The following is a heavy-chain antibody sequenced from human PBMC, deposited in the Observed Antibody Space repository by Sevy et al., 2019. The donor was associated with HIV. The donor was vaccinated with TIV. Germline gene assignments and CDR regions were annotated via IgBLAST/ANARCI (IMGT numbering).Heavy chain of an antibody. J-gene: IGHJ6*01. CDR2: ISSDGSYR. V-gene: IGHV3-30*18. D-gene: IGHD1-26*01. CDR3: AKNRLPAGSFFSRXGXDX. Sequence: GGSLRLSCAACGFTFGTYDMHWVRQAPGKGLEWVXIISSDGSYRYYAXSVRGRFSMSRNNSKNTMYLQISGLLIEDTAAYYCAKNRLPAGSFFSRXGXDXWGRGTTVTVSS. CDR1: GFTFGTYD.